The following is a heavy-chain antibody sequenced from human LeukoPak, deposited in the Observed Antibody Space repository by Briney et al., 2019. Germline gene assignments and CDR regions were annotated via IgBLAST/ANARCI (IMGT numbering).Heavy chain of an antibody. J-gene: IGHJ4*02. CDR1: GYSISSGYY. V-gene: IGHV4-38-2*01. D-gene: IGHD2-2*01. CDR2: IYHSGST. CDR3: ARNGTSSHFDY. Sequence: SETLSLTCAVSGYSISSGYYWGWIRQPPGKGLEWIGSIYHSGSTHYNPSLKSRVTISVDTSKNQFSLKLSSVTAADTAVYYCARNGTSSHFDYWGQGTLVTVSS.